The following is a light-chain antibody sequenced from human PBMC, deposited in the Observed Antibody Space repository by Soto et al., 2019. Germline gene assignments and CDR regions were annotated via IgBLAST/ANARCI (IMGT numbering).Light chain of an antibody. CDR2: GAS. CDR3: QHYHDWPRT. V-gene: IGKV3D-15*01. Sequence: EVVMTQSPATLSVSPGEGATLSCRASQSVSNHLAWYQQRPGQAPRLLIYGASTRATGIPARFSGSGSGTEFTLTISSLQSEDFALYYCQHYHDWPRTFGQGTKVEI. CDR1: QSVSNH. J-gene: IGKJ1*01.